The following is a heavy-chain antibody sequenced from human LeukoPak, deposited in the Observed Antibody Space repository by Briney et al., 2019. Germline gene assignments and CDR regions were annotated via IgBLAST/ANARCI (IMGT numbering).Heavy chain of an antibody. CDR3: ARDASRWGLDY. J-gene: IGHJ4*02. Sequence: SETLSLTCTVSGGSISSYYWSWIRQPPGKGLEWIGYIYYRGSTNYNPSLKSRVTISVDTSKNQFSLKLSSVTAADTAVYYCARDASRWGLDYWGQGTLVTVSS. V-gene: IGHV4-59*01. D-gene: IGHD6-13*01. CDR1: GGSISSYY. CDR2: IYYRGST.